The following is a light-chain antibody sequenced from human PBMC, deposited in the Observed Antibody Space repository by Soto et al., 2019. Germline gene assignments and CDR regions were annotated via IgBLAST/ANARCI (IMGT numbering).Light chain of an antibody. CDR1: QSISNY. CDR3: QQSYSTPIT. V-gene: IGKV1-39*01. Sequence: DIQMTQSPSSLSASVGDRVTITCRAGQSISNYLNWYQQKPGKAPKLLIYAASNLQSGVPSKFSGSGSGTDFTLTISSLRPEDFATYYCQQSYSTPITFGQGTRLEIK. CDR2: AAS. J-gene: IGKJ5*01.